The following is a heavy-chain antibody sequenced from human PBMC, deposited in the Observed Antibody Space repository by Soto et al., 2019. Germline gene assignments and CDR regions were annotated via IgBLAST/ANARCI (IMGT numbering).Heavy chain of an antibody. CDR3: ARADPDASVGY. CDR2: ISYSGST. D-gene: IGHD2-15*01. V-gene: IGHV4-59*01. CDR1: GGSMSSYY. J-gene: IGHJ4*02. Sequence: SETLSLTCTVSGGSMSSYYWTWLRQSPGRGLEWIGYISYSGSTYYNPSLKSRVTISADTSKNQFSPRMNSMIAADTAVYYCARADPDASVGYWGQGTLVTVSS.